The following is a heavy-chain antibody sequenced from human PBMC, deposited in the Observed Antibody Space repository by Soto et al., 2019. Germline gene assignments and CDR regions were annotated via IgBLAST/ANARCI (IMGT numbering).Heavy chain of an antibody. V-gene: IGHV3-15*01. CDR1: GFTFSNAW. J-gene: IGHJ4*02. Sequence: GESLKISCAASGFTFSNAWMSWVRQAPGKGLEWVGCIKSKTDGGTTDYAAPVKGRFTISRGDSKNTLYLQMNSLKTEDTAVYYCTTDLNCGGDCYDRGDYWGQGTLVTVSS. D-gene: IGHD2-21*02. CDR2: IKSKTDGGTT. CDR3: TTDLNCGGDCYDRGDY.